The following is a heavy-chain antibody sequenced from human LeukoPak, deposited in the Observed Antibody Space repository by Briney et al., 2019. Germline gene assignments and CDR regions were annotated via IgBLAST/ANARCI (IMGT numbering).Heavy chain of an antibody. V-gene: IGHV3-23*01. J-gene: IGHJ5*02. CDR1: GFTFSSYA. D-gene: IGHD2-2*01. CDR2: ISQSGGRST. Sequence: GGSLRLSCAASGFTFSSYAMTWVRQAPGKGLEWVSFISQSGGRSTDYADSVKGRFTISRDNSKNTLYLQMNSLRAEDTAVYHCARDLGCSTTSCRYNWFDPWDQGTLVTVSS. CDR3: ARDLGCSTTSCRYNWFDP.